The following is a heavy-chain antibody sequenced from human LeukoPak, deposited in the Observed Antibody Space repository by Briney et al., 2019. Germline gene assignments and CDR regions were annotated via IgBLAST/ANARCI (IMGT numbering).Heavy chain of an antibody. V-gene: IGHV4-34*01. D-gene: IGHD3-22*01. CDR1: GGSFSGYY. J-gene: IGHJ4*02. CDR2: INHSGST. CDR3: ARRITMIVVARTGFFDY. Sequence: PSETLSLTCAVYGGSFSGYYWSWIRQPPGKGLEWIGEINHSGSTNYNPSLKSRVTISVDTSKNQFSLKLGSVTAADTAVYYCARRITMIVVARTGFFDYWGQGTLVTVSS.